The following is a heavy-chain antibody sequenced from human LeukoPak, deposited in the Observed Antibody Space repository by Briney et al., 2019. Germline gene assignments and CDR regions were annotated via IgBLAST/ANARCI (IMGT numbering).Heavy chain of an antibody. CDR1: GFTFDNYA. V-gene: IGHV3-9*01. CDR2: ISWTSGYI. Sequence: PGGSLRLSCAASGFTFDNYAMQWVRQAPGKGLEWLSIISWTSGYIGYADSVKGRFTISRENAKKSLALQMNSLRAEDTAFYYCAKVRGTYSSGYFFDYWGQGTLVTVSS. J-gene: IGHJ4*02. D-gene: IGHD6-19*01. CDR3: AKVRGTYSSGYFFDY.